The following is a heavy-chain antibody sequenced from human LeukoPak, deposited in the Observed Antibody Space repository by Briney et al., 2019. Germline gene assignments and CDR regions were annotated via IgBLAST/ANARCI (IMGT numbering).Heavy chain of an antibody. Sequence: PGGSLRLSCAASGFTFSSYGMHWVRQAPGKGLEWVAVISYDGSNKYYADSVKGRFTISRDNSKNTLYLQMNSLRAEDTAVYYCAKDGAADYFDYWGQGTLVTISS. V-gene: IGHV3-30*18. J-gene: IGHJ4*02. CDR1: GFTFSSYG. D-gene: IGHD6-25*01. CDR2: ISYDGSNK. CDR3: AKDGAADYFDY.